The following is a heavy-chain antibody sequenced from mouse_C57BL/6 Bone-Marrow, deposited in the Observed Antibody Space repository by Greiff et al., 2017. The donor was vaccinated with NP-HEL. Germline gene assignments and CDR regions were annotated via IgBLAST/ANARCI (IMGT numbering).Heavy chain of an antibody. CDR3: ARNKASFDY. V-gene: IGHV1-81*01. J-gene: IGHJ2*01. CDR1: GYTFTSYG. Sequence: QVHVRQSGAELARPGASVKLSCKASGYTFTSYGISWVKQRTGQGLEWIGEIYPRSGNTYYNEKFKGKATLTADKSSSTAYMGLRSLTSEDSAVYFCARNKASFDYWGQGTTLTVSS. D-gene: IGHD6-1*01. CDR2: IYPRSGNT.